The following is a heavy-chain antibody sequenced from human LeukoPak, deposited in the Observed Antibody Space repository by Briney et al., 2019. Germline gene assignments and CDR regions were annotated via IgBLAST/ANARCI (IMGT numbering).Heavy chain of an antibody. CDR1: GGSISSSSYY. D-gene: IGHD2-2*01. CDR3: ARGVRSPSYCSSTNCYLPDY. CDR2: IYYSGST. Sequence: SETLSLTCTVSGGSISSSSYYWGWIRQPPGKGLEWIGSIYYSGSTYYNPSLKSRVTISVDTSKNQFSLKLSSVTAADTAVYYCARGVRSPSYCSSTNCYLPDYWGQGTLVTVSS. J-gene: IGHJ4*02. V-gene: IGHV4-39*07.